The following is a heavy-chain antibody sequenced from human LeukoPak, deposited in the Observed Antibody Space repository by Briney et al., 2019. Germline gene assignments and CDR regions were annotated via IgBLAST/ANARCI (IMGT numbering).Heavy chain of an antibody. CDR2: MNPNRGNT. CDR1: GYTFTSYD. J-gene: IGHJ5*02. Sequence: ASVKVSCKASGYTFTSYDINWVRQATGQGVERMGWMNPNRGNTGYVQKFQGRVTISRKTSISTAYMELSSLRYEDTAVYYCARGLVMGRAGPLGRGWFDPWGQGTLVTVSS. CDR3: ARGLVMGRAGPLGRGWFDP. D-gene: IGHD3-10*01. V-gene: IGHV1-8*03.